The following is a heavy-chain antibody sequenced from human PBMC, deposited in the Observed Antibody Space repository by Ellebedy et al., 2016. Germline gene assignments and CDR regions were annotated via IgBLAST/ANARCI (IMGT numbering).Heavy chain of an antibody. V-gene: IGHV4-30-4*01. CDR3: ARAVGYGDLHAFDI. CDR1: GGSISSGDYY. D-gene: IGHD4-17*01. Sequence: SETLSLXCTVSGGSISSGDYYWSWIRQPPGKGLEWIGYIYFSGSTYYSPSLKSLMTISVDTSKTHFSLKLSSVTAADTAVYFCARAVGYGDLHAFDIWGQGTMVTVSS. J-gene: IGHJ3*02. CDR2: IYFSGST.